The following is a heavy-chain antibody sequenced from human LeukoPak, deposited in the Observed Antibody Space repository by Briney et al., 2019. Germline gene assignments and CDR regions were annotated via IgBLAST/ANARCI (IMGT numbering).Heavy chain of an antibody. D-gene: IGHD1-26*01. CDR3: ARDNSVGDNAWWFDP. CDR2: INPTGGST. CDR1: GYTFTSYY. J-gene: IGHJ5*02. Sequence: ASVKVSCKASGYTFTSYYMHWVRQAPGQGLEWMGLINPTGGSTGYAQKFRGRVTMTRDMSTSTDYMELSSLRSEDTAIYYCARDNSVGDNAWWFDPWGQGTLVTVSS. V-gene: IGHV1-46*01.